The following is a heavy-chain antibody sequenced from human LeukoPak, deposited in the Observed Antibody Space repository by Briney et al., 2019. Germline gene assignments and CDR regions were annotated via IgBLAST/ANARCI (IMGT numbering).Heavy chain of an antibody. J-gene: IGHJ4*02. D-gene: IGHD6-19*01. Sequence: GGSLRLSCAASGFTFSTFSNYGMSWVRQAPGKGLEWVSATSDSGGKTYYADSMKGRFTISRDNSKNTLYLQMNSLRAEDTAVYYCAKHGSGRYFDYWGQGTLVTVSS. V-gene: IGHV3-23*01. CDR1: GFTFSTFSNYG. CDR2: TSDSGGKT. CDR3: AKHGSGRYFDY.